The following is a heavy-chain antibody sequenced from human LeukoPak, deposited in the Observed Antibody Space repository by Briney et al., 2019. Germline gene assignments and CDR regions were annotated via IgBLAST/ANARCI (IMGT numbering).Heavy chain of an antibody. Sequence: PAGSLSLTCAASGFTISSYSMRCGRQAPGEERQWCIGISGRGGSTYYEPSVKGRFTISRDKSKNTLYLQMNSLRAEDTAVYYGAKGVTRIRVVREKGYDYWGQGTLVTVSS. D-gene: IGHD3-22*01. CDR1: GFTISSYS. V-gene: IGHV3-23*01. CDR2: ISGRGGST. CDR3: AKGVTRIRVVREKGYDY. J-gene: IGHJ4*02.